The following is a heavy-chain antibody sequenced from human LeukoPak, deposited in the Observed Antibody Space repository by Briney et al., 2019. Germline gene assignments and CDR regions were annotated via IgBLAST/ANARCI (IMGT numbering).Heavy chain of an antibody. CDR2: INHSGST. J-gene: IGHJ6*02. Sequence: SETLSLTCTVSGGSISSYYWSWIRQPPGKGLEWIGEINHSGSTNYNPSLKSRVTISVDTSKNQFSLKLSSVTAADTAVYYCASPFRYYYGMDVWGQGTTVTVSS. D-gene: IGHD2/OR15-2a*01. CDR3: ASPFRYYYGMDV. V-gene: IGHV4-34*01. CDR1: GGSISSYY.